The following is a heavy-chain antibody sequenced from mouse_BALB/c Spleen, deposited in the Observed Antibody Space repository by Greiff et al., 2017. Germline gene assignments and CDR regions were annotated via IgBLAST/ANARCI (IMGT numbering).Heavy chain of an antibody. CDR3: ARDIPDYAMDY. V-gene: IGHV5-6-5*01. J-gene: IGHJ4*01. Sequence: EVQLVESGGGLVKPGGSLKLSCAASGFTFSSYAMSWVRQTPEKRLEWVASISSGGSTYYPDSVKGRFTISRDNARNILYLQMSSLRSEDTAMYYCARDIPDYAMDYWGQGTSVTVSS. CDR2: ISSGGST. CDR1: GFTFSSYA.